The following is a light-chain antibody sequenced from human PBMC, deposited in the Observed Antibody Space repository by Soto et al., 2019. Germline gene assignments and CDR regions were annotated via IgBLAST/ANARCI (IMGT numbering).Light chain of an antibody. J-gene: IGKJ5*01. Sequence: DIQLTQSPSFVSASVGERVTITCRASQDISRYLAWYQQKPGEAPKLLISAASTLQSGVPSRFSGSGSGTESTLTVSYLLPEDFATYYCQQLYSYSSFGQGTRLENK. V-gene: IGKV1-9*01. CDR3: QQLYSYSS. CDR2: AAS. CDR1: QDISRY.